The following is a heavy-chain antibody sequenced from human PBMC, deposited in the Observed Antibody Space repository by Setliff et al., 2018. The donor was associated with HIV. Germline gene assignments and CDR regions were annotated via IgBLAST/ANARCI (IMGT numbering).Heavy chain of an antibody. CDR1: GYTFTSYA. Sequence: ASEKVSCKASGYTFTSYAMNWVRQDPGQGLEWMGWINTNTGNPTYAQGFTGRFVFSLDTSVSTAYLQISSLKAEDTAVYYCARMATVYYYYMDVWGKGTTVTVSS. CDR2: INTNTGNP. D-gene: IGHD4-4*01. CDR3: ARMATVYYYYMDV. V-gene: IGHV7-4-1*02. J-gene: IGHJ6*03.